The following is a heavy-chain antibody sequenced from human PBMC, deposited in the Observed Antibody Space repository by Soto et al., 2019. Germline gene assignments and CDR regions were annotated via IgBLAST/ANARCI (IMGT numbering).Heavy chain of an antibody. CDR2: IYYSGST. V-gene: IGHV4-31*03. CDR3: ARQSSGYYGNFHY. CDR1: GGSISSGGYY. D-gene: IGHD3-22*01. J-gene: IGHJ4*02. Sequence: SETLSLTCTVSGGSISSGGYYWSWIRQHPGKGLEWIGYIYYSGSTYYNPSLKSRVTISVDTSKNQFSLKLSSVTAADTAVYYCARQSSGYYGNFHYWGQGTLVTVSS.